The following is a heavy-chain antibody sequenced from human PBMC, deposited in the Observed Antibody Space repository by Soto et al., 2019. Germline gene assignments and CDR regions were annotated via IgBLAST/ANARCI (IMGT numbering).Heavy chain of an antibody. D-gene: IGHD5-18*01. J-gene: IGHJ5*02. CDR1: GGSIISSDYY. V-gene: IGHV4-39*01. Sequence: KPSETLSLTCTVSGGSIISSDYYWGWIRQSPGKGLEWIGSIFYSGSTESTSYNSSLKSRLTISVDTSKNQFSLKLDSVTAADTGIYYCARRGYGSRFLDWFDPWGQGTLVTVSS. CDR2: IFYSGST. CDR3: ARRGYGSRFLDWFDP.